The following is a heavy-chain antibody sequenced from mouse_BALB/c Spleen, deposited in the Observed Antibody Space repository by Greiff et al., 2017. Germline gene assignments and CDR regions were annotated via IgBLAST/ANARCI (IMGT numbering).Heavy chain of an antibody. J-gene: IGHJ3*01. CDR3: ARSGYDKAWFAY. CDR2: ISSGSSTI. CDR1: GFTFSSFG. Sequence: EVMLVESGGGLVQPGGSRKLSCAASGFTFSSFGMHWVRQAPEKGLEWVAYISSGSSTIYYADTVKGRFTISRDNPKNTLFLQMTSLRSEDTAMYYCARSGYDKAWFAYWGQGTLVTVSA. V-gene: IGHV5-17*02. D-gene: IGHD2-2*01.